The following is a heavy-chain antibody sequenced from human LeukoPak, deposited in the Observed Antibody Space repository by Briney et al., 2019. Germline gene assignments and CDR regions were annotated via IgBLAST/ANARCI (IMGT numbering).Heavy chain of an antibody. D-gene: IGHD1-26*01. Sequence: SETLSLTCTVSGGSISSYYWSWIRQPPGKGLEWIGYIYYSGSTNYNPSLKSRVTISVDTSKNQFSLKLSSVTAADTAVYYCARGAGDYYFDYWGQGTLVTVSS. V-gene: IGHV4-59*01. CDR3: ARGAGDYYFDY. CDR2: IYYSGST. CDR1: GGSISSYY. J-gene: IGHJ4*02.